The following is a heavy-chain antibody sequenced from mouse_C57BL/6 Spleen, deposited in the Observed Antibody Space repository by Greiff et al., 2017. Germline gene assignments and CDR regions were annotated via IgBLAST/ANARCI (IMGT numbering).Heavy chain of an antibody. J-gene: IGHJ2*01. D-gene: IGHD2-4*01. Sequence: VQLVESGPGLVQPSQSLSITCTVSGFSLTSYGVHWVRQSPGKGLEWLGVIWRGGSTDYNAAFMSRLSITKDNSKSQVFFKMNSLQADDTAIYYCAKNGDYDEGGYFDYWGQGTTLTVSS. CDR1: GFSLTSYG. CDR3: AKNGDYDEGGYFDY. CDR2: IWRGGST. V-gene: IGHV2-5*01.